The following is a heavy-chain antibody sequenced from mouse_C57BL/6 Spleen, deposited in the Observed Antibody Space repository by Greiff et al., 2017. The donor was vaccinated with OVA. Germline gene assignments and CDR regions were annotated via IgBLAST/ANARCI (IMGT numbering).Heavy chain of an antibody. CDR1: GYAFSSSW. CDR2: IYPGDGGT. CDR3: GRDGAFDY. J-gene: IGHJ2*01. Sequence: VQLQQSGPELVQPGASVKLSCKASGYAFSSSWMNWVKQRPGQGLEWIGRIYPGDGGTNYNGKFKGKATLTVDKSASTAYMQLSSLTSEDGAVYYGGRDGAFDYWGQGTTVTVSS. V-gene: IGHV1-82*01. D-gene: IGHD1-1*02.